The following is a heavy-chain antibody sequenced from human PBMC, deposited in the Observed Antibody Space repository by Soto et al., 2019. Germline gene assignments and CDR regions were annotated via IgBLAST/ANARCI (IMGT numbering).Heavy chain of an antibody. CDR2: IYPGDSDT. J-gene: IGHJ5*02. CDR3: ARLLVQQRVGLRWFDP. V-gene: IGHV5-51*01. D-gene: IGHD6-25*01. CDR1: GYSFTSYW. Sequence: GESLKISCKGSGYSFTSYWIGWVRQMPGKGLEWMGIIYPGDSDTRYSPSFQGQVTISADKSISTAYLQWSSLKASDTAMYYCARLLVQQRVGLRWFDPWGQRTLVTVSS.